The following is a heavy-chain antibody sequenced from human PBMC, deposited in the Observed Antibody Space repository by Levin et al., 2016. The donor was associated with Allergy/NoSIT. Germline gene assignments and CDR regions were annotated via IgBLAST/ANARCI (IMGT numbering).Heavy chain of an antibody. CDR2: IYYSGST. V-gene: IGHV4-39*01. CDR3: ARHSSSFLMLPNWFDP. Sequence: WIRQPPGKGLEWIGSIYYSGSTYYNPSLKSRVTISGDTSKNQFSLKLSSVTAADTAVYYCARHSSSFLMLPNWFDPWGQGTLVTVSS. J-gene: IGHJ5*02. D-gene: IGHD6-13*01.